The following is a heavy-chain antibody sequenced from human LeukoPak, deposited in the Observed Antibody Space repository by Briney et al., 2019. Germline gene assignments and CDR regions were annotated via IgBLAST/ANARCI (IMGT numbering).Heavy chain of an antibody. CDR3: ATTPAGESDAFDI. CDR1: GGSISSGSYY. D-gene: IGHD4-23*01. J-gene: IGHJ3*02. V-gene: IGHV4-61*02. Sequence: SETLSLTCTVSGGSISSGSYYWSWIRQPAGKGLEWIGRIYTSGGTNYNPSLNSGVTISVDTSKNHFSLKLSSVTAADTAVYYCATTPAGESDAFDIWGQGTMVTVSS. CDR2: IYTSGGT.